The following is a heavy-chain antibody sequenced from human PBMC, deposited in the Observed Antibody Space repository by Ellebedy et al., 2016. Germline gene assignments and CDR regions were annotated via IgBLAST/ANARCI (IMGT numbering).Heavy chain of an antibody. V-gene: IGHV3-33*01. J-gene: IGHJ4*02. CDR1: GFTFSNYA. CDR2: IWYDGSNK. Sequence: GGSLRLXXAASGFTFSNYAMHWVRQAPGKGLDWVAVIWYDGSNKFYADSVKGRFTISRDNSKNTLYLQMNSLRDEDTAVYYCARQGSTNCPDYWGQGTLVTVSS. D-gene: IGHD2-2*01. CDR3: ARQGSTNCPDY.